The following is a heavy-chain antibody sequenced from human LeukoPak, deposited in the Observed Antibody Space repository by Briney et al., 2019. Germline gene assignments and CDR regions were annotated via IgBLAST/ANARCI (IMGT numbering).Heavy chain of an antibody. Sequence: SQTLSLTCAISGDSVSSNSAAWNWIRQSPSRGLEWLGRTYYRSKWYNDYAVSVKSRITINPDTSKNQFSLQLNSVTPDDTAVYYCARDPAAAGTYYYYGMDVWGQGTTVTVSS. CDR1: GDSVSSNSAA. J-gene: IGHJ6*02. CDR2: TYYRSKWYN. CDR3: ARDPAAAGTYYYYGMDV. D-gene: IGHD6-13*01. V-gene: IGHV6-1*01.